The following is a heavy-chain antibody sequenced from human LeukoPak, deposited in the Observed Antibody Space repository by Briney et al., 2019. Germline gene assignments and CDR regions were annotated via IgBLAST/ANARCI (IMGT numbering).Heavy chain of an antibody. D-gene: IGHD6-19*01. CDR3: ARGDSSGWYYFDY. CDR1: GFTFSSYA. J-gene: IGHJ4*02. CDR2: ISYDGSNK. V-gene: IGHV3-30*04. Sequence: GGALRLSCAASGFTFSSYAMHWVRQAPGKGLEWVAVISYDGSNKYYADSVKGRFTISRDNSKNTLYLQMNSLRAEDTAVYYCARGDSSGWYYFDYWGQGTLVTVSS.